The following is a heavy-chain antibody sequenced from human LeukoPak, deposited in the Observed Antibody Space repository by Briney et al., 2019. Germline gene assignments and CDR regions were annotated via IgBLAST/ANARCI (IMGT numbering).Heavy chain of an antibody. V-gene: IGHV1-2*06. CDR2: INPNSGGT. J-gene: IGHJ4*02. Sequence: ASVKVSCKASGYTFTGYYMHWVRQAPGQGLEWMGRINPNSGGTNYAQKFQGRVTMTRDTSISTAYMELSRLRSDDTAVYYCARSYYYGSGSVDYWGQGTLVTVSS. CDR3: ARSYYYGSGSVDY. CDR1: GYTFTGYY. D-gene: IGHD3-10*01.